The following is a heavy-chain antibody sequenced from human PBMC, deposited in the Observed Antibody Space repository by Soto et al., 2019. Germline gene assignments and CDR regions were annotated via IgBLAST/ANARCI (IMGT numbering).Heavy chain of an antibody. CDR1: GDSMTSHY. CDR2: VHAREKA. J-gene: IGHJ5*02. D-gene: IGHD6-13*01. Sequence: PSETLSLTCTVSGDSMTSHYWSWVRQPAGKGLEWIGRVHAREKADYSPSLKSRVTMSMDTSKNQFSLKLSSVTAADTAVYYCARARHVAAAGKTWFDPWGQGTLVTVSS. CDR3: ARARHVAAAGKTWFDP. V-gene: IGHV4-4*07.